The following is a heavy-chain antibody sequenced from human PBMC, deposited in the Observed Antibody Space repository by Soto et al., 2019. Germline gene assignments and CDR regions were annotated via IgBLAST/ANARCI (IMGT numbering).Heavy chain of an antibody. V-gene: IGHV3-23*01. D-gene: IGHD3-10*01. J-gene: IGHJ4*02. CDR3: AKDPEYRITMVRGPFDY. CDR1: GLTFSSYA. CDR2: ISGSGGTT. Sequence: GSLRLSCTASGLTFSSYAMSCIRQAPGKGLEWVSGISGSGGTTYYADSVKGRFTISRDNSKNTLYLQMNSLRAEDTAVYYCAKDPEYRITMVRGPFDYWGQGTLVTVPS.